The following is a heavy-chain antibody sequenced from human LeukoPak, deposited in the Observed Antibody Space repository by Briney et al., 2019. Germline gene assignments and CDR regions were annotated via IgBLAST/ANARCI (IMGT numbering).Heavy chain of an antibody. CDR2: ISSSGSTI. CDR3: ARDGYSSGWHFFGY. V-gene: IGHV3-48*03. J-gene: IGHJ4*02. D-gene: IGHD6-19*01. CDR1: GFTFSSYE. Sequence: GGSLRLSCAASGFTFSSYEMNWVRQAPGKGLEWVSYISSSGSTIYYSDSVKGRFTISRDNAKNSLYLQMNSLRAEDTAVYYCARDGYSSGWHFFGYWAQGTLLTVSS.